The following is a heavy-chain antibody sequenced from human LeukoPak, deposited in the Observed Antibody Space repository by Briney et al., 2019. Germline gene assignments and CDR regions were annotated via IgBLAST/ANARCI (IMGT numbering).Heavy chain of an antibody. CDR1: GGSISSYY. J-gene: IGHJ4*02. D-gene: IGHD4-23*01. Sequence: SETLSLTCTVSGGSISSYYWSWIRQPPGKGLEWIGYIYYSGSTNYNPSLKSRVTISADTSKNQFSLKLSSVTAADTAVYYCARDATVVTPAYWGQGTLVTVSS. CDR3: ARDATVVTPAY. CDR2: IYYSGST. V-gene: IGHV4-59*01.